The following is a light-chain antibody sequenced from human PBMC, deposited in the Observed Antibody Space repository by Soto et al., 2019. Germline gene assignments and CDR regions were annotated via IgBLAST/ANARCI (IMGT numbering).Light chain of an antibody. Sequence: VLTQPPSVSGAPGQRVTISCTGSSSNIGAGYDVHWYQQLPGTAPKLLIYGNSNRPSGVPDRFSGSKSGTSASLAITGLQAGDEADYYCQSYDSSLSGYVFGTGTKVTVL. J-gene: IGLJ1*01. CDR2: GNS. V-gene: IGLV1-40*01. CDR3: QSYDSSLSGYV. CDR1: SSNIGAGYD.